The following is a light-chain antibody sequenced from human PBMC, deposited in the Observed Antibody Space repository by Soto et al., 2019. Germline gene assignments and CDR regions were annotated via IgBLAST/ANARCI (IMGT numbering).Light chain of an antibody. J-gene: IGKJ2*01. V-gene: IGKV1-6*01. CDR3: LQDHNYPLT. Sequence: AIPMTQSPSSLSASVGDRVTITCRASQGIRSDFAWYQQKPGKAPKLLIYAASNFQSGVPSRFSGSGSGTDFTLTISSLQPEDFATYYCLQDHNYPLTFGQGTKLEIK. CDR2: AAS. CDR1: QGIRSD.